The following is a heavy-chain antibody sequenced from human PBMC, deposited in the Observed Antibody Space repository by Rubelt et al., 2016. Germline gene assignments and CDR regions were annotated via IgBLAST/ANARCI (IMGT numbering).Heavy chain of an antibody. Sequence: GGRLVQPGGSLRLSCAASGFTFRNYAMTWVRQASGKGLEWVSSIGSNSYTYYADSVRGRFTISRDNSENTLYLQMNSLRAEDTAVYYCARPVGARPFDYWGQGTLVTVSS. CDR1: GFTFRNYA. V-gene: IGHV3-69-1*01. CDR2: IGSNSYT. J-gene: IGHJ4*02. D-gene: IGHD1-26*01. CDR3: ARPVGARPFDY.